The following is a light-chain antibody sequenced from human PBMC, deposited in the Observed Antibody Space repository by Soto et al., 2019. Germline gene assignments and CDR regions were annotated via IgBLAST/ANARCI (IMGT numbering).Light chain of an antibody. CDR3: QQSYSTPFT. CDR2: AAS. J-gene: IGKJ4*01. CDR1: QSISSC. V-gene: IGKV1-39*01. Sequence: DIQMTQSPSSLSASVGDRVTITCRASQSISSCLNWYHQKPGKAPKLLIYAASSLQSGVPSRFSGSGSGTDFTLTISSLQPEDFATYYCQQSYSTPFTFGGGTKVEIK.